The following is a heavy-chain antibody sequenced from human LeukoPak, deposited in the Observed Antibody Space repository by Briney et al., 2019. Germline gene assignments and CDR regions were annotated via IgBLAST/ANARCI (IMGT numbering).Heavy chain of an antibody. V-gene: IGHV4-59*01. CDR1: GGSISSYY. CDR2: LYYSGST. J-gene: IGHJ4*02. Sequence: SETLSLTCTVSGGSISSYYWTSIRQPPEKGLEWIGTLYYSGSTNYNPSLKSRVTISVDTSKNQFSLKLSSVTAADTAVYYCARRHVEYSSSSDPYYFDYWGQGTLVTVSS. CDR3: ARRHVEYSSSSDPYYFDY. D-gene: IGHD6-6*01.